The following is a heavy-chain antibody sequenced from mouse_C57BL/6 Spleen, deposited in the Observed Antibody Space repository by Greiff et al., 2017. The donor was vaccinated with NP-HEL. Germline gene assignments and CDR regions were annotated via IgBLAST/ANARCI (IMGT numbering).Heavy chain of an antibody. D-gene: IGHD1-1*01. CDR3: ARHLTTVVARYFDV. J-gene: IGHJ1*03. CDR2: ISNGGGST. V-gene: IGHV5-12*01. CDR1: GFTFSDYY. Sequence: EVKLMESGGGLVQPGGSLKLSCAASGFTFSDYYMYWVRQTPEKRLEWVAYISNGGGSTYYPDTVKGRFTIARDNAKNTLYLQMSRLKSEDTAMYYCARHLTTVVARYFDVWGTGTTVTVSS.